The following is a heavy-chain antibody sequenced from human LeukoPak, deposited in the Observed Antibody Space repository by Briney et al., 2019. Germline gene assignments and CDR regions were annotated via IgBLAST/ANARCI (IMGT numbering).Heavy chain of an antibody. CDR1: GGSISSYY. CDR3: ARDGPMATDAFDI. D-gene: IGHD5-12*01. V-gene: IGHV4-59*01. CDR2: IYYSGST. J-gene: IGHJ3*02. Sequence: SETLSLTCTVSGGSISSYYWSWVRQPPGKGLEWIGYIYYSGSTNYNPSLKSRVTISVDTSKNQFSLKLSSVTAADTAVYYCARDGPMATDAFDIWGQGTMVTVSS.